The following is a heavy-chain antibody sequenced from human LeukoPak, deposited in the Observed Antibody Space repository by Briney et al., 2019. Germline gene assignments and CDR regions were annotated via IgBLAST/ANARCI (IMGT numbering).Heavy chain of an antibody. J-gene: IGHJ4*02. CDR1: GSTFTSYG. CDR3: ARDHSPRSGYNYFDY. CDR2: ISAYTGDT. V-gene: IGHV1-18*01. D-gene: IGHD3-3*01. Sequence: ASVKVSCKASGSTFTSYGIAWFRQAPGQGLEWMGWISAYTGDTDYAQKLQGRVTMATDTSSSTAYMELRSLISDDTAVYYCARDHSPRSGYNYFDYWGQGTLVTVSS.